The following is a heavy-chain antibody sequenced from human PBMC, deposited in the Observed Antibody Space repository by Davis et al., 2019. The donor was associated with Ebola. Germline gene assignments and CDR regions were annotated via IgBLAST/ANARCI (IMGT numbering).Heavy chain of an antibody. CDR2: ISSSSSYI. V-gene: IGHV3-21*01. Sequence: GESLKISCAASGFTFSSYSMNWVRQAPGKGLEWVSSISSSSSYIYYADSVKGRFTISRDNAKNSLYLQMNSLRAEDTAVYYCAREWLANGVDYWGQGTLVTVSS. D-gene: IGHD5-12*01. CDR3: AREWLANGVDY. J-gene: IGHJ4*02. CDR1: GFTFSSYS.